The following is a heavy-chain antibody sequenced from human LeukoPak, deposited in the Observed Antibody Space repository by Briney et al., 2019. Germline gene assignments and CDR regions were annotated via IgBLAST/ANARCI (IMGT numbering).Heavy chain of an antibody. V-gene: IGHV3-30*03. CDR3: AREILTGYAFDI. CDR2: ISYDGTNK. CDR1: GFTFSSYG. Sequence: PGGSLRLSCAASGFTFSSYGMHWVRQAPGKGLEWVAFISYDGTNKYCADSVKGRFTISRDNSKTTLYLQMNSLRAEDTALYYCAREILTGYAFDIWGQGTMVTVSS. J-gene: IGHJ3*02. D-gene: IGHD7-27*01.